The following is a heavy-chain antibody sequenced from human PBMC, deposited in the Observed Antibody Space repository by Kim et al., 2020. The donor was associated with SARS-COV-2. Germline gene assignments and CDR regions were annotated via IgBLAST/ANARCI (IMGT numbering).Heavy chain of an antibody. Sequence: SNWYNDYSPSVKGRITISPDTSKNPFSLQLNSVSPEDTAVYYCARGYAFDIWGPGTLVTVSS. V-gene: IGHV6-1*01. CDR2: SNWYN. J-gene: IGHJ3*02. CDR3: ARGYAFDI.